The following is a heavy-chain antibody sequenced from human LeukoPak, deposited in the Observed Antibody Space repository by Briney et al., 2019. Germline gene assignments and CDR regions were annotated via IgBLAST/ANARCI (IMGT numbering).Heavy chain of an antibody. J-gene: IGHJ4*02. V-gene: IGHV4-34*01. CDR3: ARGLQLLYRAYYFDY. CDR1: AGSFGGYY. D-gene: IGHD2-2*02. Sequence: PSETLSLTCAVDAGSFGGYYCSWISQPPGKGREWIGEINHSGSTNYNPSLKSRVTISVDTSKNQFSLELSSVTAADTAVYYCARGLQLLYRAYYFDYWGQGTLVTVSS. CDR2: INHSGST.